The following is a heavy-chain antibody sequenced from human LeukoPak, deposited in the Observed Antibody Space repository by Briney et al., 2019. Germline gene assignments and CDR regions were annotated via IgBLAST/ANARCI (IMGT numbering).Heavy chain of an antibody. J-gene: IGHJ4*02. Sequence: PGGSLRLSCAASGFTFSSYAMHWVRQAPGKGLVWVSRINSDGSSTSYADSVKGRFTISRDNAKNTLYLQMNSLRAEDTAVYYCASLYSSGWDYFDYWGQGTLVTVSS. CDR1: GFTFSSYA. D-gene: IGHD6-19*01. V-gene: IGHV3-74*01. CDR2: INSDGSST. CDR3: ASLYSSGWDYFDY.